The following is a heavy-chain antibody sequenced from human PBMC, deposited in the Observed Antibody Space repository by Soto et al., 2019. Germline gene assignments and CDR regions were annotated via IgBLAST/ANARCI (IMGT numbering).Heavy chain of an antibody. CDR2: IYYSGST. Sequence: SETLSLTCTVSGGSISSSSYYWGWIRQPPGKGLEWIGSIYYSGSTYYNPSLKSRVTISVDTSKNQFSLKLSSVTAADTAVYYCASPKVAFYNWFDPWGQGTLVTVS. CDR1: GGSISSSSYY. D-gene: IGHD3-3*02. V-gene: IGHV4-39*01. J-gene: IGHJ5*02. CDR3: ASPKVAFYNWFDP.